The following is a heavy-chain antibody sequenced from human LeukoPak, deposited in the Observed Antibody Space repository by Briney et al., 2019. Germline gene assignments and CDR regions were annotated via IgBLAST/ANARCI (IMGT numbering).Heavy chain of an antibody. Sequence: SVKVSCKASGGTFGSYAISWVRQAPGQGLEWMGRIIPIFGTANYAQKFQGRVTITTDESTSTAYMELSSLRSEDTAVYYCARASITMVRGVPDAFDIWGQGTMVTVSS. CDR1: GGTFGSYA. CDR3: ARASITMVRGVPDAFDI. J-gene: IGHJ3*02. D-gene: IGHD3-10*01. V-gene: IGHV1-69*05. CDR2: IIPIFGTA.